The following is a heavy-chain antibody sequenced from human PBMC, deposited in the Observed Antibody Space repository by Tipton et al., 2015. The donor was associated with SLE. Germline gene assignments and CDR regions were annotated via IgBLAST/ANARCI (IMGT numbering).Heavy chain of an antibody. CDR3: ARVVGGYDSYYYYMDV. CDR2: IYYSGST. Sequence: TLSLTCTVSGGSINNYYWSWIRQHPGKGPEWIGYIYYSGSTYYNPSLKSRVTISVDTSKNQFSLKLSSVTAADTAVYYCARVVGGYDSYYYYMDVWGKGTTVTVSS. J-gene: IGHJ6*03. V-gene: IGHV4-31*03. D-gene: IGHD5-12*01. CDR1: GGSINNYY.